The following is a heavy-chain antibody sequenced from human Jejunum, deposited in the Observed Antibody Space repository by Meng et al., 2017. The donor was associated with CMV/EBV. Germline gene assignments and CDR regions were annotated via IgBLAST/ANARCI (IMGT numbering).Heavy chain of an antibody. CDR1: SGDYF. J-gene: IGHJ4*02. CDR3: ARGGLAFCGGDCYRGIDY. Sequence: SGDYFWTWVRQPPGKGLEWIGYIYYSAGTYYNSSLKSRVTMSLDTSNMHFSLTLSSVTAADTAVYFCARGGLAFCGGDCYRGIDYWGQGMLVTVSS. V-gene: IGHV4-30-4*01. CDR2: IYYSAGT. D-gene: IGHD2-21*01.